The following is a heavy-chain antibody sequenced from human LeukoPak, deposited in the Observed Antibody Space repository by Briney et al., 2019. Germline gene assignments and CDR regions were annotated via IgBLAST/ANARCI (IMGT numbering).Heavy chain of an antibody. D-gene: IGHD2-2*01. V-gene: IGHV1-69*04. J-gene: IGHJ6*02. CDR3: ARDIVVDKGGMDV. CDR1: GGTFSSYA. Sequence: SLKVSCKASGGTFSSYAISWVRQAPGQGLEWMGRLIPLLVIANYAQKFQGRVTIIADKSTSTAYMELSSLRSEDTAVYYCARDIVVDKGGMDVWGQGTTVTVSS. CDR2: LIPLLVIA.